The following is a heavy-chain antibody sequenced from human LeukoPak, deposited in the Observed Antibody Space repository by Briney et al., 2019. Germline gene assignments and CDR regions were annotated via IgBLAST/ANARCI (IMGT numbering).Heavy chain of an antibody. CDR3: AKRAPLWFGEL. CDR2: ISYDGSNK. J-gene: IGHJ4*02. Sequence: GGPLRLSCAASGFTFSSYGMHWVRQAPGKGLEWVAVISYDGSNKYYADSVKGRFTISRDNSKNTLYLQMNSLRAEDTAVYYCAKRAPLWFGELWGQGTLVTVSS. CDR1: GFTFSSYG. V-gene: IGHV3-30*18. D-gene: IGHD3-10*01.